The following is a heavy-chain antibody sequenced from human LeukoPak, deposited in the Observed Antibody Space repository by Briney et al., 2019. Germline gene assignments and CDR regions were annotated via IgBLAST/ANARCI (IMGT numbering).Heavy chain of an antibody. Sequence: SETLSLTCTVSGGSISSYYWSWIRQPPGKGLEWIGSIYYIGSTYYNPSLKSRVTISVDTSKNQFSLKLSSVTAADTAVYYCARVIYYDSSGMVHFDLWGRGTLVTVSS. CDR2: IYYIGST. D-gene: IGHD3-22*01. J-gene: IGHJ2*01. CDR3: ARVIYYDSSGMVHFDL. V-gene: IGHV4-59*08. CDR1: GGSISSYY.